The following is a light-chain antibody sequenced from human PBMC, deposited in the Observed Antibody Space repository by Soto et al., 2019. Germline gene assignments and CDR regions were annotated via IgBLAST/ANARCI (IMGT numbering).Light chain of an antibody. CDR3: SSYTPTTWV. Sequence: QSALTQPPSVSGSPGQSVTISCTGTSSDVGYYNRVSWYQQPPGSAPKLLIYEVYNRPSGVSNRFSVSKSGNTASLTISGLQAEDEADYYCSSYTPTTWVFGGGTKVTVL. CDR1: SSDVGYYNR. CDR2: EVY. V-gene: IGLV2-18*02. J-gene: IGLJ3*02.